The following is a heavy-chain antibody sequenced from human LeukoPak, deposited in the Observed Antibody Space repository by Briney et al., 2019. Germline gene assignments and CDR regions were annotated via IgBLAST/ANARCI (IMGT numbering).Heavy chain of an antibody. V-gene: IGHV4-38-2*02. J-gene: IGHJ6*03. CDR3: ARDMTTVTPLYVDV. D-gene: IGHD4-11*01. CDR2: IYYSGST. Sequence: SETLSLTCTVSGYSISSGYYWGWIRQPPGKGLEWIGSIYYSGSTYYNPYLKSRVTIEVDTSKNQFSLKLSSVTAADTAVYYCARDMTTVTPLYVDVWGKGTTVTVSS. CDR1: GYSISSGYY.